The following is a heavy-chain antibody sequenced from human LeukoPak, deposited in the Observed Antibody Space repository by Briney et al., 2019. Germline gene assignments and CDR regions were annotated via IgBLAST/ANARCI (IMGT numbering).Heavy chain of an antibody. CDR3: ATQPPNYDSIGYYFFGH. CDR2: IYPRDSDT. D-gene: IGHD3-22*01. J-gene: IGHJ4*01. Sequence: GESLKISCQTSGYTFSDYWIGWVRQMPGKGLEWMGIIYPRDSDTKYSPSFQGQVVISADKSINTAYLQWSSLKASGTATYYCATQPPNYDSIGYYFFGHWGQGTLVTVSP. V-gene: IGHV5-51*01. CDR1: GYTFSDYW.